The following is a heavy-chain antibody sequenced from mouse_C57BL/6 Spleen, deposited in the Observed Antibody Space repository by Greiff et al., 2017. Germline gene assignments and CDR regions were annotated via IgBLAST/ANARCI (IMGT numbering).Heavy chain of an antibody. Sequence: DVKLVESGGGLVKPGGSLKLSCAASGFTFSDYGMHWVRQAPEKGLEWVAYISSGSSTIEYADTVKGRFTISRDNAKNTLFLQMTSLSAEDTAMYYGARRDSSWLAYWGQGTLVTVSA. CDR2: ISSGSSTI. CDR1: GFTFSDYG. CDR3: ARRDSSWLAY. J-gene: IGHJ3*01. V-gene: IGHV5-17*01.